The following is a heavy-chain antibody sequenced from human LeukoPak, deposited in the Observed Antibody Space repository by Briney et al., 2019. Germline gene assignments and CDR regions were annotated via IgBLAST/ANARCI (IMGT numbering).Heavy chain of an antibody. D-gene: IGHD3-10*01. CDR2: IKNNGGGT. V-gene: IGHV3-64*01. Sequence: GGSLRVSCAASGFTFNTYAMHWVRQAPGKGLEYVSAIKNNGGGTYYASSVQGRFTVSRGNSRSTLYLQMDSLRPDDMAIYYCARVQSTVRGIQGPFDLWGQGTLVTVS. J-gene: IGHJ4*02. CDR1: GFTFNTYA. CDR3: ARVQSTVRGIQGPFDL.